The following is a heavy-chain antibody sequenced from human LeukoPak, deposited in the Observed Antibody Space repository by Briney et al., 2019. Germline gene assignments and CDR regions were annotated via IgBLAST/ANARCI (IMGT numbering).Heavy chain of an antibody. V-gene: IGHV3-53*01. Sequence: GGSLRLSCAASGFTVSSNYMSWVRQAPGKGLEWVSVIYSGGSTYYADSVKGRFTISRDNSKNTLYLQMNSLRAEDTALYYCAKDGMYSSSSSYYFDYWGPGTLVTVSS. CDR2: IYSGGST. CDR3: AKDGMYSSSSSYYFDY. CDR1: GFTVSSNY. D-gene: IGHD6-6*01. J-gene: IGHJ4*02.